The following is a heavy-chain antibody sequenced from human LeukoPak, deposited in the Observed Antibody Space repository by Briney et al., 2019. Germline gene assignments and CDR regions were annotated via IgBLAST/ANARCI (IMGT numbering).Heavy chain of an antibody. J-gene: IGHJ4*02. CDR1: GYTYTTYG. V-gene: IGHV1-18*01. CDR2: ISGYDGNT. D-gene: IGHD4-17*01. CDR3: ARTVTTSSYYFDY. Sequence: ASVKVSCKASGYTYTTYGVSWVRQAPGQGLEWMGWISGYDGNTNYAQKLRGRVTMTTDTSTSTAYMDLRSLRSDDTALYYCARTVTTSSYYFDYWGQGTLVTVSS.